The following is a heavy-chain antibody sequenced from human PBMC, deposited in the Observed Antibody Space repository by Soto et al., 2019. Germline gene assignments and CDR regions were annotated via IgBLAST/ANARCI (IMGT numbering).Heavy chain of an antibody. CDR3: ARERAGSGYLYYFDY. V-gene: IGHV3-30-3*01. J-gene: IGHJ4*02. Sequence: QVQLVESGGGVVQPGRSLRLSCAASGFTFSSYAMHWVRQAPGKGLEWVAVISYDGSNKYYADSVKGRFTISRDNSKNTLYLQMNSRRAEDAAVYYCARERAGSGYLYYFDYWGQGTLVTVSS. D-gene: IGHD3-22*01. CDR1: GFTFSSYA. CDR2: ISYDGSNK.